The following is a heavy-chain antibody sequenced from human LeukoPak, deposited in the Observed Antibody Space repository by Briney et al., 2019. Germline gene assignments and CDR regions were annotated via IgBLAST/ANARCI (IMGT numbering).Heavy chain of an antibody. CDR3: AKESGFYSSSPPDY. Sequence: GGSLRLSCAASGFTFSSYAMSWVRQAPGKGLEWVSAISGSGGSTYYADSVKGRFTISRDNSKNTLYLQMNSLRADDAAIYYCAKESGFYSSSPPDYWGQGTLVTVSS. D-gene: IGHD6-13*01. CDR1: GFTFSSYA. J-gene: IGHJ4*02. V-gene: IGHV3-23*01. CDR2: ISGSGGST.